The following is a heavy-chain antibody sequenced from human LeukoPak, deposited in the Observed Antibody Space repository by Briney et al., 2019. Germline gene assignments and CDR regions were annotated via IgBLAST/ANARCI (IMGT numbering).Heavy chain of an antibody. CDR2: IYYSGST. J-gene: IGHJ6*02. CDR3: ARLSNDFSNALGMDV. D-gene: IGHD4-11*01. V-gene: IGHV4-31*03. Sequence: KSSETLSLTCTVSGGSISSGGYYWSWIRQHPRKGLEWIGYIYYSGSTYYNPSLKSRVTISVDTSKNQFSLKLSSVTAADTAVYYCARLSNDFSNALGMDVWGQGTTVTVSS. CDR1: GGSISSGGYY.